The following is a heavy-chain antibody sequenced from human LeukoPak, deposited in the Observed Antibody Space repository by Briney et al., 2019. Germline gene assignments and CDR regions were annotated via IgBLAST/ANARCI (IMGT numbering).Heavy chain of an antibody. CDR3: ARRYTASPGERFDY. J-gene: IGHJ4*02. CDR1: GGSISSYY. D-gene: IGHD2-2*02. CDR2: IYYSGST. V-gene: IGHV4-59*08. Sequence: PSETLSLTCTVSGGSISSYYWSWIRQPPGKGLEWIGYIYYSGSTNYNPSLKSRVTISVDTSKNQFSLKLSSVTAADTAVYYCARRYTASPGERFDYWGQGILVTVSS.